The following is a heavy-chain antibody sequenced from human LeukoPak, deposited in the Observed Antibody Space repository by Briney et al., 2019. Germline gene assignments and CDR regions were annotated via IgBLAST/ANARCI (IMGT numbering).Heavy chain of an antibody. CDR1: GYTFTSYA. CDR2: IIPIFGTA. Sequence: SVKVSCKASGYTFTSYAMNWVRQAPGQGLEWMGGIIPIFGTANYAQKFQGRVTITADESTSTAYMELSSLRSEDTAVYYCARGNSRIAVVRRSNWFDPWGQGTLVTVFS. D-gene: IGHD6-19*01. V-gene: IGHV1-69*13. CDR3: ARGNSRIAVVRRSNWFDP. J-gene: IGHJ5*02.